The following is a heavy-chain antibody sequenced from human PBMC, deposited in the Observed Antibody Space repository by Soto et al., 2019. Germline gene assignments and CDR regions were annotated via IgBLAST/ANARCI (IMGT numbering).Heavy chain of an antibody. J-gene: IGHJ6*02. V-gene: IGHV3-23*01. CDR1: GFTFSTYA. CDR2: ISDSGGRT. Sequence: PGGSLRFSCAASGFTFSTYAMTWVRQAPGKGLEWVSSISDSGGRTHYADSVKGRFTISRDNSKNTLYLQMNSLRVDDTAVYYCAKDLGYCSSSTCQPPYGMDVWGRGTTVTVSS. CDR3: AKDLGYCSSSTCQPPYGMDV. D-gene: IGHD2-2*03.